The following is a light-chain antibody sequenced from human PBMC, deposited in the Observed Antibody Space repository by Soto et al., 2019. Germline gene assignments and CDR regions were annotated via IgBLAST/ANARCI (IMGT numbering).Light chain of an antibody. J-gene: IGLJ3*02. CDR3: TSYVGSNSWV. V-gene: IGLV2-8*01. Sequence: QSALTQPPSASGSPGQSVTISCTGTSSDVGAYKYVSWYQQYPGKAPKLMIYEVSKRPSGVPDRFSGSKSGNTASLTVSGLQAEDESDYYCTSYVGSNSWVFGGGTKLTV. CDR2: EVS. CDR1: SSDVGAYKY.